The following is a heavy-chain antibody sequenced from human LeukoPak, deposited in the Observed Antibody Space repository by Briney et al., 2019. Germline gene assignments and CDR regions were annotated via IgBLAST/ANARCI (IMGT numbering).Heavy chain of an antibody. CDR1: GYIFTNYG. D-gene: IGHD6-13*01. J-gene: IGHJ4*02. CDR3: ARTAPAGYYFDY. V-gene: IGHV1-18*01. Sequence: ASVKVSCKASGYIFTNYGISWVRQAPGQGLEWMGWISAYNGNTNYAQKFQGRVTMTTDTSTSTAYMELRSLRSDDTAVYYCARTAPAGYYFDYWGRGTLVTVSS. CDR2: ISAYNGNT.